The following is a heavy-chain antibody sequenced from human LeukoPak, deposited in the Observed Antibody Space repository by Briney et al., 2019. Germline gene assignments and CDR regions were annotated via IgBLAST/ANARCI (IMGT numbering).Heavy chain of an antibody. CDR3: ARDTPLSAAGFDY. D-gene: IGHD6-13*01. J-gene: IGHJ4*02. V-gene: IGHV3-21*01. CDR1: GFTFSSYN. CDR2: ISSSSYI. Sequence: GGSLRLSCAASGFTFSSYNMNWVRQAPGKGLEWVSSISSSSYIYYADSVKGRFTISRDNAKNSLYLQMNSLRAEDTAVYYCARDTPLSAAGFDYWGQGTLVTVSS.